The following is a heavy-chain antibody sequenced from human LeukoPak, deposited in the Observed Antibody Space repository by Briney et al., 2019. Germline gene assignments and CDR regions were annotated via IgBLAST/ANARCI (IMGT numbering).Heavy chain of an antibody. Sequence: GGSLRLSCAASGFTFDDYGMSWVRQAPGKGVEWVSGINWHGGSTGYADSVKGRFTISRDNAKNSLYLQMNSLRAEDTALYYCARAGGTTGTTHYYYMDVWGKGTTVTVSS. CDR3: ARAGGTTGTTHYYYMDV. D-gene: IGHD1-1*01. V-gene: IGHV3-20*04. CDR2: INWHGGST. J-gene: IGHJ6*03. CDR1: GFTFDDYG.